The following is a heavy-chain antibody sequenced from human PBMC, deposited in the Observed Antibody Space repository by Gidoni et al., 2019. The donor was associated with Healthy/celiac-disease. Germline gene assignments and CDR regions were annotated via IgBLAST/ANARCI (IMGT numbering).Heavy chain of an antibody. CDR3: ARGRAFGGVQSY. CDR2: INHSGST. V-gene: IGHV4-34*01. D-gene: IGHD3-16*01. J-gene: IGHJ4*02. Sequence: QVQLQQWGAGLLKPSETLSLTCAVYGGSFSGYYWSWIRQPPGKGLEWIGEINHSGSTNYNPSLKSRFTISVDTSKNQFSLKLSSVTAADTAVYYCARGRAFGGVQSYWGQGTLVTVSS. CDR1: GGSFSGYY.